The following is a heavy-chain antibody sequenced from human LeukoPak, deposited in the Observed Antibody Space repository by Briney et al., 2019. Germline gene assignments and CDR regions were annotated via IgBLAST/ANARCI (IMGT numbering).Heavy chain of an antibody. CDR1: GLTFSSLA. D-gene: IGHD2-2*01. V-gene: IGHV3-23*01. CDR2: ISGSGGST. Sequence: GGSLRLPCAPSGLTFSSLAMTGVRQAPGKGLKWFPTISGSGGSTYCADSVKGRFTISRDNSKNTLYLLMNSLRAEDTAVYYCAKDPDYCSSITCYGGGFDYWGQGTLVTVSS. J-gene: IGHJ4*02. CDR3: AKDPDYCSSITCYGGGFDY.